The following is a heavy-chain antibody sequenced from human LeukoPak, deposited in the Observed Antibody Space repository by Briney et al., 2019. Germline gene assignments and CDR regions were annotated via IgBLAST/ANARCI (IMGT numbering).Heavy chain of an antibody. V-gene: IGHV4-34*01. J-gene: IGHJ4*02. CDR2: INHSGST. CDR1: GGSISSYY. CDR3: ARVPALTYYDFWSGDY. Sequence: SETLSLTCTVSGGSISSYYWSWIRQPPGKGLEWIGEINHSGSTNYNPSLKSRVTISVDTSKNQFSLKLSSVTAADTAVYYCARVPALTYYDFWSGDYWGQGTLVTVSS. D-gene: IGHD3-3*01.